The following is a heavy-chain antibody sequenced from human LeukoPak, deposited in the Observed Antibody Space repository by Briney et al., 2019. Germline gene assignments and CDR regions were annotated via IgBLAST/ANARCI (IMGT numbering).Heavy chain of an antibody. CDR3: ARVSDYDFWSGYVDY. D-gene: IGHD3-3*01. Sequence: GGSLRLSCAASGFTFSSYSMNWVRQAPGKGLEWVSSISSSSSSYIYYADSVKGRFTISRDNAKNSLYLQMNSLRAEDTAVYYCARVSDYDFWSGYVDYWGQGTLVTVSS. CDR1: GFTFSSYS. V-gene: IGHV3-21*01. J-gene: IGHJ4*02. CDR2: ISSSSSSYI.